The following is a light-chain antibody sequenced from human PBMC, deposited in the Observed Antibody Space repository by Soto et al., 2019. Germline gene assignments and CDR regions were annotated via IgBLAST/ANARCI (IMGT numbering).Light chain of an antibody. CDR1: QSVSSSY. CDR2: GAS. V-gene: IGKV3-20*01. CDR3: QHYGGSPGT. Sequence: EIELTQSPGTLSLSPGERATLSCRASQSVSSSYLAWYQQKPGQAPRLLIYGASSRATGIPDRFSGSGSGTDFTLTISRLEPEDFAVYYCQHYGGSPGTFGQGTKVEIK. J-gene: IGKJ1*01.